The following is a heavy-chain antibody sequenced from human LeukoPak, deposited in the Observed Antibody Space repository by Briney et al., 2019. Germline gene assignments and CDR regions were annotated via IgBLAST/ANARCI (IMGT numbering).Heavy chain of an antibody. D-gene: IGHD3-16*01. J-gene: IGHJ4*02. CDR2: MNQDGSKI. CDR3: ARDPGWGALDY. CDR1: GFIFLASW. V-gene: IGHV3-7*01. Sequence: GGSLNLSWGASGFIFLASWLSWFRQAPGKALEWVALMNQDGSKIVYVDSVKGRFTISRDNTKNSLYLQINSLRVEDTAVYYCARDPGWGALDYWGQGTLVTVSS.